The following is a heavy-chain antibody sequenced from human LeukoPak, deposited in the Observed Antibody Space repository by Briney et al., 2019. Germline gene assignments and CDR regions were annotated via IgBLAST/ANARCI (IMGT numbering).Heavy chain of an antibody. CDR1: GFTFSSYW. CDR3: ARDPVEWELLLDY. J-gene: IGHJ4*02. D-gene: IGHD1-26*01. Sequence: SGGSLRLSCAASGFTFSSYWMGWVRQAPGKRLEWVANMNIDGSEKYYADSAKGRFTISRDNARNPVYLQMNSLRVEDTAVYYCARDPVEWELLLDYWGQGTLVTVSS. CDR2: MNIDGSEK. V-gene: IGHV3-7*01.